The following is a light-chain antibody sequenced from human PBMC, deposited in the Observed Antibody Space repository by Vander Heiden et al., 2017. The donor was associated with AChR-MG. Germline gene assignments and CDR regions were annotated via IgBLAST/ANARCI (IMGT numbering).Light chain of an antibody. CDR2: LGS. CDR3: MQTLQAPLT. V-gene: IGKV2-28*01. J-gene: IGKJ2*01. Sequence: VMTQSPPSPPATPGQPATTSCRCNQSLLYRNGYNYLDWYLQKPGQSPQILIYLGSNRAPGVPDRFSGSGSGTDFTLKISSVEAEDVGVYYCMQTLQAPLTFGQGTKLEI. CDR1: QSLLYRNGYNY.